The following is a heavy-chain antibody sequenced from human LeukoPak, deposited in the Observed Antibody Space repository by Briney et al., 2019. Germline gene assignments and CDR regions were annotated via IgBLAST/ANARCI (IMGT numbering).Heavy chain of an antibody. CDR3: AREGDVDTATWHWFDP. D-gene: IGHD5-18*01. J-gene: IGHJ5*02. CDR2: INPSGGST. V-gene: IGHV1-46*01. Sequence: ASVTVSCKASGYTFTSYYMHWVRQAPGQGLEWMGIINPSGGSTSYAQKFQGRVTMTRDTSTSTVYMELSSLRSEDTAVYYCAREGDVDTATWHWFDPWGQGTLVTVS. CDR1: GYTFTSYY.